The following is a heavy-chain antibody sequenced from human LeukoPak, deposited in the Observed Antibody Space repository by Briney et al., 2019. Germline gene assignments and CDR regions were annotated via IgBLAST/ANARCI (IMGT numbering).Heavy chain of an antibody. CDR2: IYYSGST. D-gene: IGHD1-26*01. V-gene: IGHV4-59*01. J-gene: IGHJ4*02. CDR1: GDSISSYY. CDR3: ARVRRWEIHGGYYFDY. Sequence: SETLSLTCTVSGDSISSYYWSWIRQTPGKGLEWIGYIYYSGSTNYNPSLKSRVTISVDTSKNQFSLKLSSVTAADTAVYYCARVRRWEIHGGYYFDYWGQGTLVTVSS.